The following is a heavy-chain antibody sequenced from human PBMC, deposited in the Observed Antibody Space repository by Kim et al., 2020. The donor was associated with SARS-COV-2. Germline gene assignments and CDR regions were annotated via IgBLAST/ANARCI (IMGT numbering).Heavy chain of an antibody. J-gene: IGHJ4*02. CDR3: ARLRGPKTGGIDY. D-gene: IGHD2-8*02. V-gene: IGHV3-64*01. Sequence: YANSVKGRFTISRDNSKNTLYLQMGSLRAEDMAVYYCARLRGPKTGGIDYWGQGTLVTVSS.